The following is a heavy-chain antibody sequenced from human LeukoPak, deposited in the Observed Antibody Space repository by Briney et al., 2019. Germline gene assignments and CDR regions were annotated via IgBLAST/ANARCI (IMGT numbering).Heavy chain of an antibody. J-gene: IGHJ4*02. V-gene: IGHV3-11*01. CDR3: VRGKRRFDY. CDR1: GFSFNKSY. CDR2: ISGRSYSM. Sequence: GGSLRLSCAASGFSFNKSYMTWIRQAPGKGLEWVAYISGRSYSMYYADSVKGRFNISRDNSQNSLFLHMSTLRADDTAVYYCVRGKRRFDYWGQGTLVTVSS.